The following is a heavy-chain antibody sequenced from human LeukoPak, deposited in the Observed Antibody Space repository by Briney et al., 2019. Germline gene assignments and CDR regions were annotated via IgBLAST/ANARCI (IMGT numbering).Heavy chain of an antibody. CDR1: GGSISSSSYY. CDR3: ARLPRWGSGRYIY. Sequence: SETLSLTCTVSGGSISSSSYYWGWIRQPPGKGLEWIGGIYYSGSTYYNPSLKSRVTISVDTSKNQFSLKLSSVTAADTAVYYCARLPRWGSGRYIYWGQGTLVTVSS. D-gene: IGHD3-10*01. J-gene: IGHJ4*02. CDR2: IYYSGST. V-gene: IGHV4-39*01.